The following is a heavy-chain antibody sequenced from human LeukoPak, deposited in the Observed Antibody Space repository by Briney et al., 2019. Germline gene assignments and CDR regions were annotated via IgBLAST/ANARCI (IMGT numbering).Heavy chain of an antibody. CDR2: IYPGDSDT. Sequence: GESLKISCKCSGYSFTSYWIGWVRQLPGKGLEWMGIIYPGDSDTRYSPSFQGQVTISADKSISTAYLQWSSLKASDTAMYYCARSYDPTTRAIGYWGQGTLVTVSS. CDR3: ARSYDPTTRAIGY. J-gene: IGHJ4*02. D-gene: IGHD1-7*01. V-gene: IGHV5-51*01. CDR1: GYSFTSYW.